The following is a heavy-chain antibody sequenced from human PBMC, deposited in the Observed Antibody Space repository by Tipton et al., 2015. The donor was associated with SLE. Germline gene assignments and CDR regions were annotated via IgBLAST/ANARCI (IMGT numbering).Heavy chain of an antibody. CDR1: GGSISSSSYY. J-gene: IGHJ4*02. V-gene: IGHV4-39*01. CDR3: ARHFRQQLVRGGYFDY. D-gene: IGHD6-13*01. Sequence: TLSLTCTVSGGSISSSSYYWGWIRQPPGKGLEWIGSIYYSGSTYYNPSLKSRVTISVDTSKNLFSLKLSSVTAADTAVYYCARHFRQQLVRGGYFDYWGQGTLVTVSS. CDR2: IYYSGST.